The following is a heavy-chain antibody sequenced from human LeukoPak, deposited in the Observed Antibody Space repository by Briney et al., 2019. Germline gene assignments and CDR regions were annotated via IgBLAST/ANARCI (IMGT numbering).Heavy chain of an antibody. CDR3: AKDGDDYLDY. CDR1: GFTFDDYA. J-gene: IGHJ4*02. Sequence: GGSLRLSCAASGFTFDDYAMHWVRQAPGKGLEWVSGISWNSGSIGYADSVKGRFTISRDNAKNSLYLQMNSLRAGDTALYYCAKDGDDYLDYWGQGTLVTVSS. V-gene: IGHV3-9*01. CDR2: ISWNSGSI. D-gene: IGHD3-10*01.